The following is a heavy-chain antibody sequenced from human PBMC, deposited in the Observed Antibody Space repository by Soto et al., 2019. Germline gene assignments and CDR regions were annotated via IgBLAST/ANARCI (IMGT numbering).Heavy chain of an antibody. CDR1: VGSFSGYY. CDR2: INHSGST. J-gene: IGHJ5*02. CDR3: AGERGGWFDP. Sequence: PSETLSLTCAVYVGSFSGYYWSWIRQPPGKGLEWIGEINHSGSTNYNPSLKSRVTISVDTSKNQFSLKLSSVTAADTAVYYCAGERGGWFDPWGQGTLVTVSS. D-gene: IGHD3-10*01. V-gene: IGHV4-34*01.